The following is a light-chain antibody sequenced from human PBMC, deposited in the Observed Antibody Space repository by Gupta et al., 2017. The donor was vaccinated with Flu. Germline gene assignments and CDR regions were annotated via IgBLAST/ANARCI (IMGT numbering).Light chain of an antibody. CDR3: SSYAGSNNLV. V-gene: IGLV2-8*01. Sequence: QSALTQPPSASGSPGRSVTISCTGTSSDVGGYNYVSWYQQHPGKAPKLMIYAVSKRPAGVPDRFSGSKSGNTASLTVSELQAEDGADYYCSSYAGSNNLVFGGGTKLTVL. J-gene: IGLJ2*01. CDR1: SSDVGGYNY. CDR2: AVS.